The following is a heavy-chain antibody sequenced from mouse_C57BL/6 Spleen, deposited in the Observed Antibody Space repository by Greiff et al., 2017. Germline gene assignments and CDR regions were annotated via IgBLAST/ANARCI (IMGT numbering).Heavy chain of an antibody. CDR2: ISSGGSYP. D-gene: IGHD4-1*01. Sequence: EVKLVESGGDLVKPGGSLKLSCAASGFTFSSYGMSWVRPTPDKRLEWVATISSGGSYPYYPDSVKGRFTIARDNAKNTLYLQMSSLKAEDTAMYYCARHETGTYWFADWGQGTLVTVSA. V-gene: IGHV5-6*01. CDR1: GFTFSSYG. J-gene: IGHJ3*01. CDR3: ARHETGTYWFAD.